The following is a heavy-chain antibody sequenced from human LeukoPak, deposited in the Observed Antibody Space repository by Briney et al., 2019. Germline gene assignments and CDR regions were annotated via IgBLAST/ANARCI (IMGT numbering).Heavy chain of an antibody. D-gene: IGHD4-17*01. CDR1: GGSISSGGYY. CDR3: ARSVTTSFAFDI. V-gene: IGHV4-31*03. Sequence: SGTLSLTCTVSGGSISSGGYYWSWIRQHPGKGLEWIGYIYYSGSTYYNPSLKSRVTISVDTSKDQFSLKLSSVTAADTAVYYCARSVTTSFAFDIWGQGTMVTVSS. J-gene: IGHJ3*02. CDR2: IYYSGST.